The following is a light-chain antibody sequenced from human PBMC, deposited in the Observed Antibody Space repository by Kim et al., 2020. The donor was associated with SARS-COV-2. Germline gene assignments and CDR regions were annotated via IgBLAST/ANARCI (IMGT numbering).Light chain of an antibody. V-gene: IGKV2-24*01. Sequence: PATISCRSNQSLVHIDRNTYLRWLQQRPGQPPRRLIYKISNRFSGVPDRFSGSGAGTDFTLKISRVEAEDVGIYYCMQTTQFPWTYGQGTKVDIK. J-gene: IGKJ1*01. CDR3: MQTTQFPWT. CDR1: QSLVHIDRNTY. CDR2: KIS.